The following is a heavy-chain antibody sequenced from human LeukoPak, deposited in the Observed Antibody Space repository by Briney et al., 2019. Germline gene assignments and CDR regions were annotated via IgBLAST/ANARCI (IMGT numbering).Heavy chain of an antibody. Sequence: PGGSLRLSCAASGSTFSSYSMNWVRQAPGKGLEWVSSISSSSSYIYYADSVKGRFTISRDNAKNSLYLQMNSLRAEDTAVYYCARERGCSSISCYNSHLGASIDYWGQGTLVTVSS. D-gene: IGHD2-2*02. CDR2: ISSSSSYI. J-gene: IGHJ4*02. CDR3: ARERGCSSISCYNSHLGASIDY. CDR1: GSTFSSYS. V-gene: IGHV3-21*01.